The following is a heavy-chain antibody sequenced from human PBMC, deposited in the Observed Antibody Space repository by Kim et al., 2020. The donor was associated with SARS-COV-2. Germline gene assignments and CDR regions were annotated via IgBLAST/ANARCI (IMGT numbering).Heavy chain of an antibody. Sequence: GGSLRLSCAASGFTFSSYGMHWVRQAPGKGLEWVAVISHDGSNKYYADSVKGRFTISRDNSKNTLYLQMNSLRAEDTAVYYCAKDRTHYHYSGSGSYSRELDYWGQGTLGTVSS. CDR2: ISHDGSNK. CDR1: GFTFSSYG. V-gene: IGHV3-30*18. D-gene: IGHD3-10*01. CDR3: AKDRTHYHYSGSGSYSRELDY. J-gene: IGHJ4*02.